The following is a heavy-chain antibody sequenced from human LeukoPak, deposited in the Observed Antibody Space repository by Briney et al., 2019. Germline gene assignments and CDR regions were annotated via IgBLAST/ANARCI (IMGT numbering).Heavy chain of an antibody. Sequence: ASVKVSCKASGYTFTGYYMHWVRQAPGQGLEWMGWINPNSGGTNYAQKFQGSVTMTRDTSISTAYMELSRLRSDDTAVYYCARDTGIAAPFDYWGQGTLVNVSS. V-gene: IGHV1-2*02. J-gene: IGHJ4*02. D-gene: IGHD6-13*01. CDR1: GYTFTGYY. CDR2: INPNSGGT. CDR3: ARDTGIAAPFDY.